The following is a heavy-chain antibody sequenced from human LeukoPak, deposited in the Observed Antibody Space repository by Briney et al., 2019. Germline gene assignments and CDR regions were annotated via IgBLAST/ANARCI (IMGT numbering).Heavy chain of an antibody. CDR1: GGTFSSYA. CDR3: AREDEPAAGTGFDY. V-gene: IGHV1-69*13. CDR2: IIPIFGTA. J-gene: IGHJ4*02. Sequence: GASVKVSCKASGGTFSSYAISWVRQAPGQGLEWMGGIIPIFGTANYAQKFQGRVTITADESTSTAYMELSSLRSEDTAVYYCAREDEPAAGTGFDYWGQGTLVTVSS. D-gene: IGHD6-13*01.